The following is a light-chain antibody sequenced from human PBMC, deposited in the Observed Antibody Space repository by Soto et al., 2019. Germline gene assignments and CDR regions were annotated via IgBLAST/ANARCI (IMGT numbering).Light chain of an antibody. CDR3: RQYGSSPPLT. CDR2: GAS. V-gene: IGKV3-20*01. CDR1: QSVSSSY. Sequence: EIVLTQSPGTLSLSPGERATLSCRASQSVSSSYLAWYQQKPGQAPRLLIYGASSRDTGTPDRFSGSGSGTDVTLTISRLEPEDFAVYYCRQYGSSPPLTFGGGSTVEIK. J-gene: IGKJ4*01.